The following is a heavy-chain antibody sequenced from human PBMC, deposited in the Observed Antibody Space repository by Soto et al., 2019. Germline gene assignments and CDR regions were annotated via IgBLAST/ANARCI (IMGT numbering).Heavy chain of an antibody. Sequence: GGSLRLYCAASGFTFSSYAMRWVRQAPGKGLEWVSGISGTGGTTYHTDSVKGRFTISRYNSKNTLSRQMNSLRDEDTAVYYCAKTVYHRITIFGVIKPASSWMGVWGQGTTVTVSS. J-gene: IGHJ6*02. CDR2: ISGTGGTT. D-gene: IGHD3-3*01. V-gene: IGHV3-23*01. CDR3: AKTVYHRITIFGVIKPASSWMGV. CDR1: GFTFSSYA.